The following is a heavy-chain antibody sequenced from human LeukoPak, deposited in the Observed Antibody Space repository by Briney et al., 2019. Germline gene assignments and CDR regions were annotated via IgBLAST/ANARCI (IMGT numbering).Heavy chain of an antibody. CDR1: GFTFSSYA. D-gene: IGHD3-3*01. CDR2: ISGSGGST. V-gene: IGHV3-23*01. Sequence: PGGSLRLSCAASGFTFSSYAMSWVRQAPGKGLEGVSAISGSGGSTYYADSVKGRFTISRDNSKNTLYLQMNSLRAEDTAVYYCAKDKVWSGSAQSLRYYDFWSGYCYFDYWGQGTLVTVSS. CDR3: AKDKVWSGSAQSLRYYDFWSGYCYFDY. J-gene: IGHJ4*02.